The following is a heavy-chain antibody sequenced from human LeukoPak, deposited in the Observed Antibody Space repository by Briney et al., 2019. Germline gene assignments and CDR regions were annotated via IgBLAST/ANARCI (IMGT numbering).Heavy chain of an antibody. CDR3: ARYQLLPGAISGWFDP. CDR2: NYYSRST. D-gene: IGHD2-2*01. CDR1: GGSISSGDYY. Sequence: SQTLSLTCTFSGGSISSGDYYCSWIRQPPAKGLERIEYNYYSRSTYYNPSVKSRGTISVDTSKHQFSLKLSSVTAADTAVYYCARYQLLPGAISGWFDPWGQGTLVTVSS. J-gene: IGHJ5*02. V-gene: IGHV4-30-4*01.